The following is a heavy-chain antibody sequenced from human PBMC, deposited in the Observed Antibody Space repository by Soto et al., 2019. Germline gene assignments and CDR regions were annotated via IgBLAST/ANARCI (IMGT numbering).Heavy chain of an antibody. Sequence: SETLSVTCAVYGGSFSGYYWSWIRQPPGKGLEWIGEINHSGSTNYNPSLKSRVTISVDTSKNQFSLKLSSVTAADTAVYYCARGHRRGLRFNYMDVWGKGTTVTVSS. D-gene: IGHD3-16*01. CDR1: GGSFSGYY. J-gene: IGHJ6*03. V-gene: IGHV4-34*01. CDR2: INHSGST. CDR3: ARGHRRGLRFNYMDV.